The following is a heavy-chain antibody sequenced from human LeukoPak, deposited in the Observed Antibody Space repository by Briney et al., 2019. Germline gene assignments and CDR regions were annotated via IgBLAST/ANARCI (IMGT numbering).Heavy chain of an antibody. CDR3: ARDGRHYCSGGSCYSPYWYFDL. J-gene: IGHJ2*01. CDR2: ISSNGATI. D-gene: IGHD2-15*01. V-gene: IGHV3-48*03. CDR1: GFTFSSLE. Sequence: GGSLRLSCAASGFTFSSLEMNWVRQAPGKGLEWVSYISSNGATIYYADSVKGRFTISRDNAKNSLYLQMNSLRAEDTAVYYCARDGRHYCSGGSCYSPYWYFDLWGRGTLVTVSS.